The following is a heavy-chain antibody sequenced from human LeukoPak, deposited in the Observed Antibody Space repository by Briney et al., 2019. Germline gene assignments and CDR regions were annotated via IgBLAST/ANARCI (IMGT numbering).Heavy chain of an antibody. CDR3: ARGEGGMTTVTTDNWFDP. CDR1: GGSISSSNW. V-gene: IGHV4-4*02. Sequence: SGTLSLTCAVSGGSISSSNWWSWVRQPPGKGLEWIGEIYHSGSTNYNPSLKSRVTISVDTSKNQFSLKLSSVTAADTAVYYCARGEGGMTTVTTDNWFDPWAREPWSPSPQ. D-gene: IGHD4-11*01. CDR2: IYHSGST. J-gene: IGHJ5*02.